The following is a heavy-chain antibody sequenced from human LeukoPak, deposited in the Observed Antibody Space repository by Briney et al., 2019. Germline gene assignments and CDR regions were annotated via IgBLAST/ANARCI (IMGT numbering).Heavy chain of an antibody. CDR2: IYAGDSDT. J-gene: IGHJ6*02. V-gene: IGHV5-51*01. CDR3: AKSTSSAYGVDV. CDR1: GYTFTNYW. Sequence: GESLKISCKGSGYTFTNYWTAWVRQMPGKGLEWMGIIYAGDSDTRYSPSFQGQVTISADRSISTAYHQLNSLKASDTAMYYCAKSTSSAYGVDVWGQGTTVTVSS.